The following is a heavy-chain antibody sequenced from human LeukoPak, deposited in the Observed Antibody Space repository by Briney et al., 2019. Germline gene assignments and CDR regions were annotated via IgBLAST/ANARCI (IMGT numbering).Heavy chain of an antibody. J-gene: IGHJ6*02. D-gene: IGHD3-10*01. V-gene: IGHV2-70*01. CDR1: GFSLSTSGMC. CDR3: ARLDLGSSYYYGMDV. Sequence: SGPALVKPTQTLTLTCTFSGFSLSTSGMCVSWIRQPPGKALEWLALIDWDDDKYYTTSLKTRLTISKDNYKTQWFLNMTNMDPVDTATYYCARLDLGSSYYYGMDVWGQGTTVTVSS. CDR2: IDWDDDK.